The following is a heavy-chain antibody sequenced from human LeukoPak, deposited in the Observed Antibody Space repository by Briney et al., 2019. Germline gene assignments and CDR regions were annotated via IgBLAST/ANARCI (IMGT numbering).Heavy chain of an antibody. V-gene: IGHV3-30*03. Sequence: PGGSLRLSCAASGFTSSSYAMHWVRQAPGEGLEWVAVISNDGSNKYYVDSVKGRFTISRDNSKDTLYLQMNSLRAEDTAVYYCARDGVVVVTATLSYFDYWGQGTLVTVSS. CDR1: GFTSSSYA. D-gene: IGHD2-21*02. J-gene: IGHJ4*02. CDR2: ISNDGSNK. CDR3: ARDGVVVVTATLSYFDY.